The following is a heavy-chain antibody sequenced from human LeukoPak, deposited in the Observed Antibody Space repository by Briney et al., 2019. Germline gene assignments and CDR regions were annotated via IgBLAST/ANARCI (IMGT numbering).Heavy chain of an antibody. Sequence: SETLSLTCAVYGGSFSGYYWSWIRQPPGKGLEWIGEINHSGSTNYNPSLKSRVTISVDTSKNQFSLKLSSVTAAGTAVYYCATNGDYDNYWGQGTLVTVSS. D-gene: IGHD4-17*01. CDR3: ATNGDYDNY. V-gene: IGHV4-34*01. J-gene: IGHJ4*02. CDR1: GGSFSGYY. CDR2: INHSGST.